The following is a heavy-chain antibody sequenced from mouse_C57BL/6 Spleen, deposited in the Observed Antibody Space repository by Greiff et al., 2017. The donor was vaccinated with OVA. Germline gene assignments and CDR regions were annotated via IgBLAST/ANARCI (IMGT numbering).Heavy chain of an antibody. V-gene: IGHV1-81*01. CDR3: ARSEGYYAMDY. CDR2: IYPRSGNT. CDR1: GYTFTSYG. Sequence: VKLMESGAELARPGASVKLSCKASGYTFTSYGISWVKQRTGQGLEWIGEIYPRSGNTYYNEKFKGKATLTADKSSSTAYMELRSLTSEDSAVYFCARSEGYYAMDYWGQGTSVTVSS. J-gene: IGHJ4*01.